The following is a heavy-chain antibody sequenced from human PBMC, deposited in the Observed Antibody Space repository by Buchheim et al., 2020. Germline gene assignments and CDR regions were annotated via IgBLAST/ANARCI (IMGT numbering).Heavy chain of an antibody. CDR1: GFTFSSYG. CDR2: ISYDGSNK. D-gene: IGHD2-15*01. J-gene: IGHJ4*02. V-gene: IGHV3-30*18. Sequence: QVQLVESGGGVVQPGRSLRLSCAASGFTFSSYGMHWVRQAPGKGLEWVAVISYDGSNKYYADSVKGRFTISRDNSKNTLYLQMNSLRAEDTAVYYCAKDPAGGYWSGGSCYSGDYWGQGTL. CDR3: AKDPAGGYWSGGSCYSGDY.